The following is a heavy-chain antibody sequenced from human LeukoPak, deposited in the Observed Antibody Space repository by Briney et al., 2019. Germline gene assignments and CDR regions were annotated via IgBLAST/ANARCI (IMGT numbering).Heavy chain of an antibody. V-gene: IGHV3-30*19. CDR2: ISYDGSNK. CDR3: ASRCSGGSCYVKDYFDY. J-gene: IGHJ4*02. D-gene: IGHD2-15*01. CDR1: GFIFKNFG. Sequence: GGSLRLPCAASGFIFKNFGMHWVRQAPGKGLEWVAVISYDGSNKYYADSVKGRFTIPRDNSKNTLYLQMNSLRAEDTAVYYCASRCSGGSCYVKDYFDYWGQGTLVTVSS.